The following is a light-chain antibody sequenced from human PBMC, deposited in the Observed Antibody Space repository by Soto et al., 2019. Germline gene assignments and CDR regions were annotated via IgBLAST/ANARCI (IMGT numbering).Light chain of an antibody. Sequence: QSALTQPASVSGSPGQSITISCTGTSSDVGGYNYVSWYQQQPGKAPKLMIYEVSNRPSGVSNRFSGSKSGNTASLTISGLQAEDEADYYCSSYTSSSTPVVFGGGTKLIVL. J-gene: IGLJ2*01. CDR2: EVS. V-gene: IGLV2-14*01. CDR1: SSDVGGYNY. CDR3: SSYTSSSTPVV.